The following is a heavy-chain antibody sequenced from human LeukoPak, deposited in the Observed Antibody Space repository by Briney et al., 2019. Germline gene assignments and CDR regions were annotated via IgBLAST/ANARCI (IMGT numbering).Heavy chain of an antibody. D-gene: IGHD1-1*01. CDR1: GGSISSYY. CDR3: ARATKRQLLGAFDI. J-gene: IGHJ3*02. V-gene: IGHV4-59*01. Sequence: SETLSLTCAVSGGSISSYYWSWIRQPPGKGLEWIGYIYYSGSANYNPSLKSRVTISVDTSKNQFSLKLSSVTAADTAVYYCARATKRQLLGAFDIWGQGTMVTVSS. CDR2: IYYSGSA.